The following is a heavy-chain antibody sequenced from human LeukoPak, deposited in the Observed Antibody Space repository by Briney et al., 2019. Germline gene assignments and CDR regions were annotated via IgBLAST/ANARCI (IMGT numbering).Heavy chain of an antibody. J-gene: IGHJ4*02. D-gene: IGHD2-2*01. CDR3: ATGVCSSTSCYLSYDY. CDR2: FDPEDGET. V-gene: IGHV1-24*01. Sequence: ASVKVSCKVSGYTLTELSMHWVRQAPGKGLEWMGGFDPEDGETIYAQKFQGRVTMTEDTSTDTAYMELSSLGSEDTAVYYCATGVCSSTSCYLSYDYWGQGTLVTVSS. CDR1: GYTLTELS.